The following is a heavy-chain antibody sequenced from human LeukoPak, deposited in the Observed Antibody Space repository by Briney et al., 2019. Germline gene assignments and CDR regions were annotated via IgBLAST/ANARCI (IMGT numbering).Heavy chain of an antibody. J-gene: IGHJ3*02. CDR2: ISAYNGNT. Sequence: ASVKVSCKASGYTFTSYGISWVRQAPGQGLEWMGWISAYNGNTNYAQKLQGRVTMTTDTSTSTAYMELRSLRSDDTAVYYCARDRPQNHRWAFVIWGQGTMVTVSS. CDR3: ARDRPQNHRWAFVI. CDR1: GYTFTSYG. V-gene: IGHV1-18*01. D-gene: IGHD6-6*01.